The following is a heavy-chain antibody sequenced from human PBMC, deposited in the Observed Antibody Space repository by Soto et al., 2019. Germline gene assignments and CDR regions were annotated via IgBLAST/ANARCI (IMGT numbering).Heavy chain of an antibody. CDR2: IKQDGSEK. Sequence: GSLRLSCAASGFTFSSYWMSWVRQAPGKGLEWVANIKQDGSEKYYVDSVKGRFTISRDNAKNSLYLQMNSLRAEDTAVYYCARIPVPAAITLGDYYYMDVWGKGTTVTVSS. V-gene: IGHV3-7*01. CDR3: ARIPVPAAITLGDYYYMDV. CDR1: GFTFSSYW. J-gene: IGHJ6*03. D-gene: IGHD2-2*02.